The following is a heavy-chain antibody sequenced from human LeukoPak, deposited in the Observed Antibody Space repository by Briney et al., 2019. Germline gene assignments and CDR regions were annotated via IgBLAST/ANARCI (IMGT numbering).Heavy chain of an antibody. J-gene: IGHJ4*02. CDR2: ISTRDNVI. V-gene: IGHV3-11*01. CDR3: AREQWFRLDF. D-gene: IGHD5-12*01. Sequence: GGSLRLSCAASGFDVDDYYMDWIRQAPGKGLEWVAYISTRDNVIYYADSVKGRFAISTDSAKNSVHLQMDGLTVEDTAVYYCAREQWFRLDFWGQGILVSVSS. CDR1: GFDVDDYY.